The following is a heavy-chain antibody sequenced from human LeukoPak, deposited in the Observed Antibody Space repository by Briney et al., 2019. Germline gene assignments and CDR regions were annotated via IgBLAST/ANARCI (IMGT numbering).Heavy chain of an antibody. CDR3: AKDLRGRIAVAGYNWFDP. CDR2: ISGSGGST. CDR1: GFTFSSYA. D-gene: IGHD6-19*01. Sequence: GGSLRLSCAASGFTFSSYAMSWVRQAPGKGLEWASAISGSGGSTYYADSVKGRFTISRDNSKNTLYLQMNSLRAEDTAVYYCAKDLRGRIAVAGYNWFDPWGQGTLVTVSS. J-gene: IGHJ5*02. V-gene: IGHV3-23*01.